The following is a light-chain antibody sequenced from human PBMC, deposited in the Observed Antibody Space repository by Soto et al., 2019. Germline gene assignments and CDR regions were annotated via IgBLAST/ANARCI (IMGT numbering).Light chain of an antibody. J-gene: IGKJ1*01. V-gene: IGKV1-5*01. Sequence: IRMTQSPSSFSASTGDRVTITCRASQGISNWLAWYQQKPGKAPKLLIYDASSLESGVPSRFSGSGSGTEFTLTISSLQPDDFATYYCQQYNTYSPERTFGQGTKVEIK. CDR3: QQYNTYSPERT. CDR2: DAS. CDR1: QGISNW.